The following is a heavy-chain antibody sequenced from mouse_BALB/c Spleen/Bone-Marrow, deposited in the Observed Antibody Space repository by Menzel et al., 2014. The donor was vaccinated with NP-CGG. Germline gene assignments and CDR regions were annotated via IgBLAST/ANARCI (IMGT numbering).Heavy chain of an antibody. D-gene: IGHD3-1*01. J-gene: IGHJ4*01. Sequence: LQQSGSELVRPGASVKLSCKASGYTFTSYWMHWVKQRPGRGLDWIGNIYPGSGSTNYDEKFMNKATLAVDTSSRTAYMQLSSLTSEDSAVYYCTRGQLGLPSMDYWGQGTSVTVSS. CDR3: TRGQLGLPSMDY. V-gene: IGHV1S22*01. CDR2: IYPGSGST. CDR1: GYTFTSYW.